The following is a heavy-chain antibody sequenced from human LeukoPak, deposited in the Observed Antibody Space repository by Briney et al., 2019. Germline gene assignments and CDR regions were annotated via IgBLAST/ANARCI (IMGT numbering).Heavy chain of an antibody. V-gene: IGHV1-2*02. CDR3: AISLPHEVTRALDY. CDR2: INPNSGGT. D-gene: IGHD4-11*01. Sequence: GASVKVSCKASGYTFTGYYMHWVRQAPGQGLEWMGWINPNSGGTNYAQKFQGRVTMTRDTSISTAYMELSRLRSDDTAVYYCAISLPHEVTRALDYWGQGTLVTVSS. J-gene: IGHJ4*02. CDR1: GYTFTGYY.